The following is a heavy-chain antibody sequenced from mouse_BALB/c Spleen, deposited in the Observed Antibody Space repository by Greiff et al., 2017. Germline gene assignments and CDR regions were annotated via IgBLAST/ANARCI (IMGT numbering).Heavy chain of an antibody. CDR2: ILPGSGST. D-gene: IGHD1-1*01. CDR1: GYSFSSYW. V-gene: IGHV1-9*01. J-gene: IGHJ3*01. CDR3: ARSRGYYGSNPFAY. Sequence: QVQLQQSGAELMKPGASVKISCKATGYSFSSYWIEWVKQRPGHGLEWIGEILPGSGSTNYNEKFKGKATFTADTSSNTAYMQLSSLTSEDSAVYYCARSRGYYGSNPFAYWGQGTLVTVSA.